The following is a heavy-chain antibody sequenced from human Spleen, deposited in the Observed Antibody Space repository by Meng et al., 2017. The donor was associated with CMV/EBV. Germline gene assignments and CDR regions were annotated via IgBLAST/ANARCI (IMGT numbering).Heavy chain of an antibody. D-gene: IGHD3-10*01. J-gene: IGHJ4*02. CDR3: GREMVRAYSVDN. CDR2: INMDGSST. Sequence: GESLKISCAASGFTFTGFWMNWVRQAPGKGLVWVSRINMDGSSTSYADVVKGRFTISRDNAKNTLYLEMNSLRAEDTAVYYCGREMVRAYSVDNWGQGTLVTVSS. CDR1: GFTFTGFW. V-gene: IGHV3-74*01.